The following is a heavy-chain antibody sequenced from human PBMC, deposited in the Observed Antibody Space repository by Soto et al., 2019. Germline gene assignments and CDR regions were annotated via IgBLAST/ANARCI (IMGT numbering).Heavy chain of an antibody. CDR2: IIPIFGTP. CDR1: GGTFSTYT. J-gene: IGHJ5*02. Sequence: SVKVSCKASGGTFSTYTFSWVRQAPGQGLEWMGRIIPIFGTPYYAQKFQGRVTITADKSTSTVYMELSSLGSDDTAVYFCARGLECRGYCLDKPTWFGPWGQGTLVTV. CDR3: ARGLECRGYCLDKPTWFGP. V-gene: IGHV1-69*06. D-gene: IGHD2-15*01.